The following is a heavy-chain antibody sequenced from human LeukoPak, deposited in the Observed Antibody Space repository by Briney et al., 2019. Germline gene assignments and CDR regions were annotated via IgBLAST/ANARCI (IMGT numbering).Heavy chain of an antibody. V-gene: IGHV4-4*02. CDR3: ASPLSLGYCSGGSCYGRGAWFDR. CDR2: IYRSGST. J-gene: IGHJ5*02. CDR1: GGSISSSNW. Sequence: SETLSLTCAVSGGSISSSNWWSWVRQPPGKVREWSGQIYRSGSTNYNPSLKSRVTISVDKSTNQFSLKLRSVTAADTAVYYCASPLSLGYCSGGSCYGRGAWFDRWGQGTLVTVSS. D-gene: IGHD2-15*01.